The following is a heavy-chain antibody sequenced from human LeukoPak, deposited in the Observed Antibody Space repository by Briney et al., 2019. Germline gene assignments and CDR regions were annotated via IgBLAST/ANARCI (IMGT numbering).Heavy chain of an antibody. J-gene: IGHJ4*02. CDR2: ITGSGAAT. CDR1: GFTFSSYA. CDR3: AKARNKVSCSGVTCYEFDY. V-gene: IGHV3-23*01. Sequence: GGSLRLSCAASGFTFSSYAMSRVRQAPGKGLEWVSGITGSGAATYHADSVMGRFTISRDNSKNALYLQMNSLRAEDTAVYYCAKARNKVSCSGVTCYEFDYWGQGTLVTVSS. D-gene: IGHD2-15*01.